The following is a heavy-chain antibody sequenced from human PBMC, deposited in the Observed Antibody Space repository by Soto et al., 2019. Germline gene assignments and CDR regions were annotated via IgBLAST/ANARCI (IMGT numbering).Heavy chain of an antibody. J-gene: IGHJ3*02. CDR3: GRYAQVVNYDSSGALDI. D-gene: IGHD3-22*01. CDR2: IRYSGST. V-gene: IGHV4-59*01. CDR1: GGSINNYY. Sequence: PSAALSRTCTVCGGSINNYYWRSIRQPPEKGLEWIGFIRYSGSTNYTPSLKSRVTITVDTSKSQFSMKLSTVTAADTAVYYFGRYAQVVNYDSSGALDIWGQGAMVTVSS.